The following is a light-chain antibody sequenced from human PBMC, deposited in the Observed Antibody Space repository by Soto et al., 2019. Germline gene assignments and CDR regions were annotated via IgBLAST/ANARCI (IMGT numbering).Light chain of an antibody. CDR3: QQRTNWLT. CDR2: DAS. Sequence: EIVLTQSPATLSLSPGERATLSCRASQNVSPYLAWYEQKPGQAPRLLIYDASNRATGIPARFSGSGPGTDFTLTISSLEPEDFAVYYCQQRTNWLTFGPGTKVDIK. V-gene: IGKV3-11*01. J-gene: IGKJ3*01. CDR1: QNVSPY.